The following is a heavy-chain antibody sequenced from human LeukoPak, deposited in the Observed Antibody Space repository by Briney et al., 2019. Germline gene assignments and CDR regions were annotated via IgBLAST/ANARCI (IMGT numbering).Heavy chain of an antibody. Sequence: GGPLSLSCAASRFTFSNAGMSCLRHAPGKGREWGHRITSKTDGGTTDYDATVKVRFTISRDESKNTLYLQIKSLIPEDTTVNYCTTDTAFCDFWSGYPAFDYWGQGTLVTVSS. J-gene: IGHJ4*02. CDR3: TTDTAFCDFWSGYPAFDY. CDR1: RFTFSNAG. D-gene: IGHD3-3*01. CDR2: ITSKTDGGTT. V-gene: IGHV3-15*01.